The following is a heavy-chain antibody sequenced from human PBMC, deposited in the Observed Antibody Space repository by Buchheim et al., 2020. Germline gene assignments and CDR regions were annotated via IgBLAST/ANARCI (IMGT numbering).Heavy chain of an antibody. D-gene: IGHD2-15*01. J-gene: IGHJ4*02. CDR1: GDSISSSRW. CDR2: IYHTGDT. Sequence: VQLQESGPRLVKPSGTLSLTCAVSGDSISSSRWWTWVRQPPGKGLEWIGEIYHTGDTNHNASLGGRVTISIDKSRNQFSLGLTSVTDTDTAVYYCGDPPAAAWGQGTL. CDR3: GDPPAAA. V-gene: IGHV4-4*02.